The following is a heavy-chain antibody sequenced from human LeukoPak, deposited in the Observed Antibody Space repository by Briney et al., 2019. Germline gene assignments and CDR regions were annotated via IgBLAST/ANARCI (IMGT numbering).Heavy chain of an antibody. V-gene: IGHV3-48*01. CDR1: GFTFSPYS. CDR2: IIGRTSTI. CDR3: SKDGTAAFGVTAFSSYYYQYMDV. D-gene: IGHD2-21*02. J-gene: IGHJ6*03. Sequence: GGSLRLSCVVSGFTFSPYSMNWVRQAPGKGLEWVAYIIGRTSTIYYADSVYGRFTISSDKSKNTLYLQMNSLRAEDTAVYYCSKDGTAAFGVTAFSSYYYQYMDVWGKGTTVSISS.